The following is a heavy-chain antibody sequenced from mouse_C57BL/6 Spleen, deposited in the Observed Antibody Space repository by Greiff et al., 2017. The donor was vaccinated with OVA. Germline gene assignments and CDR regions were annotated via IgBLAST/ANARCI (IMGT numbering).Heavy chain of an antibody. CDR1: GYTFTDYE. CDR3: TRKRGYYFDY. V-gene: IGHV1-15*01. J-gene: IGHJ2*01. Sequence: QVQLKESGAELVRPGASVTLSCTASGYTFTDYELHWVKQTPVHGLVWIGAIDPETGGTAYNQKFKGKAILTADKSSSTAYMELRSLTSEDSAVYYCTRKRGYYFDYWGQGTTLTVSS. CDR2: IDPETGGT.